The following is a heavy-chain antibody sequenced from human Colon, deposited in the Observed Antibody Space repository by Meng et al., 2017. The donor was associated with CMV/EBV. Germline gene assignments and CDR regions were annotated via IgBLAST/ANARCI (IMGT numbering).Heavy chain of an antibody. CDR2: IYDTGIT. V-gene: IGHV4-61*08. Sequence: QLHESRPGLVKPSETLSLTFIVSGVSVTSGAYHWSWIRQSPGKGLEWIGYIYDTGITIYNPSLKSRVTIFLETSKNQFSLNLNSMTTADTAVYYCAKSRSSTPGIVDDWGQGTLVTVSS. CDR1: GVSVTSGAYH. J-gene: IGHJ4*02. D-gene: IGHD2/OR15-2a*01. CDR3: AKSRSSTPGIVDD.